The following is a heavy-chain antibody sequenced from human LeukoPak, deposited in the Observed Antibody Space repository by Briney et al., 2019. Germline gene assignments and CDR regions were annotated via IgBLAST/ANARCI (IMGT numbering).Heavy chain of an antibody. CDR1: GGSFNDYF. J-gene: IGHJ4*02. CDR2: INHSGTT. V-gene: IGHV4-34*01. D-gene: IGHD3-22*01. Sequence: SETLSLTCAVYGGSFNDYFWSWIRQPPGKGLEWIGEINHSGTTNYNPSLTSRVTISVDTSKNQFSLRLTSVTAADTAVYYCARDVGDSSGYQGAIDYWGRGTLVTVSS. CDR3: ARDVGDSSGYQGAIDY.